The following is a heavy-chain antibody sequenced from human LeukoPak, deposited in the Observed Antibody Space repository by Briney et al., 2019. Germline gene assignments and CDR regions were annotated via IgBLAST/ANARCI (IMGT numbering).Heavy chain of an antibody. J-gene: IGHJ4*02. D-gene: IGHD5-18*01. CDR1: GGSIRSSYYY. CDR2: IYDSGST. V-gene: IGHV4-39*07. CDR3: ARGVVDTAMVATFDY. Sequence: SETLSLTCTVSGGSIRSSYYYWGWIRQPPGKGLEWIVSIYDSGSTYHNPSLKSRVTISVDTSKNQFSLKLSSVTAADTAVYYCARGVVDTAMVATFDYWGQGTLVTVSS.